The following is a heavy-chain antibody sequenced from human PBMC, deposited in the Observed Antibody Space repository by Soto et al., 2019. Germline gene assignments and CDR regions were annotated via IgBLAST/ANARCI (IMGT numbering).Heavy chain of an antibody. D-gene: IGHD3-3*01. CDR2: INAGNGNT. V-gene: IGHV1-3*01. J-gene: IGHJ4*02. CDR1: GYTFTSYA. CDR3: ARGQYDFWSGYSDY. Sequence: GASVKVSCKASGYTFTSYAMHWVRQAPGQRLEWMGWINAGNGNTKYSQKFQGRATITRDTSASTAYMELSSLRSEDTAVYYCARGQYDFWSGYSDYWGQGTLVTVSS.